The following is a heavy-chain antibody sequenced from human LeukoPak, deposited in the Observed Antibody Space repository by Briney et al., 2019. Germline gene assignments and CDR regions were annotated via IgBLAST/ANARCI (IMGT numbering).Heavy chain of an antibody. CDR2: INHSGST. Sequence: SETLSLTCAVYGGSFSGYYWSWIRQPPGKGLEWIGEINHSGSTNYNPSLKSRVTISVDTSKNQFSLKLRSVTAADTAMYYCARLYGSGSYYRHWGQGTLVTVSS. V-gene: IGHV4-34*01. J-gene: IGHJ4*02. CDR3: ARLYGSGSYYRH. D-gene: IGHD3-10*01. CDR1: GGSFSGYY.